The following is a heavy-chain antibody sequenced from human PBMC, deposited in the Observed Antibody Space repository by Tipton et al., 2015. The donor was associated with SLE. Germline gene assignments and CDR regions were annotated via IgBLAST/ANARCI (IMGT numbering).Heavy chain of an antibody. CDR3: ARGSCSSSSCYTEGFDY. CDR1: GYTFTGYY. D-gene: IGHD2-2*02. J-gene: IGHJ4*02. Sequence: QLVQSGAEVKKPGASVKVSCKASGYTFTGYYMHWVRQAPGQGLEWMGWINPNSGGTNYAQKFQGRVTMTRDTSISTAYMELSRLRSDDTAVYYGARGSCSSSSCYTEGFDYWGQGSLVPVSS. CDR2: INPNSGGT. V-gene: IGHV1-2*02.